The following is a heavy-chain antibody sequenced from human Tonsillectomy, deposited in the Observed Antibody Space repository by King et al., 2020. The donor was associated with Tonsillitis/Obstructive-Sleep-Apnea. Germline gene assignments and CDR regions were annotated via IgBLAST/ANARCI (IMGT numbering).Heavy chain of an antibody. D-gene: IGHD6-6*01. CDR3: AREGYSSSSPIDY. CDR2: INNDGSIT. J-gene: IGHJ4*02. CDR1: GFTFSSYW. Sequence: VQLVESGGGLVQPGGSLRLSCAASGFTFSSYWMHWVRQAPGKGLVWVSRINNDGSITCYADSVKVRFTISRDNAKNTLYLQMNSLRAEDTAVYYCAREGYSSSSPIDYWGQGTLVTVSS. V-gene: IGHV3-74*01.